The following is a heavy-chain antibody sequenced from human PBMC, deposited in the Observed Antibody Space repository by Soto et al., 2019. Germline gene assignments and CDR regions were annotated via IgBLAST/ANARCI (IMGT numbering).Heavy chain of an antibody. CDR3: ARDATGYSSGWYNGMDV. Sequence: GSLRLSCAASGFTSSSYSMNWVRRSPGNGLEWVSSISSSSSYIYYADSVKGRFTISRDNAKNSLYLQMNSLRAEDTAVYYCARDATGYSSGWYNGMDVWGQGTTVTVSS. V-gene: IGHV3-21*01. D-gene: IGHD6-19*01. J-gene: IGHJ6*02. CDR2: ISSSSSYI. CDR1: GFTSSSYS.